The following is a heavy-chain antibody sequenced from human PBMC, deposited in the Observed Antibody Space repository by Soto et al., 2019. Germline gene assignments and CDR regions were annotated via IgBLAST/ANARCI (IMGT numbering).Heavy chain of an antibody. Sequence: SETLSLTCAVYGGSFSGYYWSWIRKPPGKGLEWIGEINHSGSTNYNPSLKSRVTISVDTSKNQFSLKLSSVTAADTAVYYCARGRFKRFWSGQNWSAPWGQGTLVTVSS. V-gene: IGHV4-34*01. J-gene: IGHJ5*02. CDR2: INHSGST. CDR1: GGSFSGYY. D-gene: IGHD3-3*01. CDR3: ARGRFKRFWSGQNWSAP.